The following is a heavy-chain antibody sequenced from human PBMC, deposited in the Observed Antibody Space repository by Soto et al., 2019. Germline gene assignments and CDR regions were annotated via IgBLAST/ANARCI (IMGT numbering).Heavy chain of an antibody. D-gene: IGHD3-10*01. CDR3: AREGSVSSSDYYAYYYGMDV. CDR1: GFTFSNYD. J-gene: IGHJ6*02. V-gene: IGHV3-48*03. CDR2: ISSSGGII. Sequence: GGSLRLSCAASGFTFSNYDINWVRQAPGKGPEWISHISSSGGIIYYADSVKGRFTISRDNAKNSLYLQMNSLRGEDTAVYYCAREGSVSSSDYYAYYYGMDVWGQGTTVTVSS.